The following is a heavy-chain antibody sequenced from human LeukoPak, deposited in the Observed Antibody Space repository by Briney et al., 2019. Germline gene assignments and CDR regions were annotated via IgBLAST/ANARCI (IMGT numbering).Heavy chain of an antibody. D-gene: IGHD1-1*01. CDR2: IYYTGST. V-gene: IGHV4-59*01. CDR3: ARAVHNFGFYYGMDV. Sequence: KPSETLSLTCTVSGASISSFYWNWIRQPPGKGLEWIGNIYYTGSTNYNPSLKSRLSISVDTSKNQFSLKLSSVTAADTAVYYCARAVHNFGFYYGMDVWGQGTTVTVSS. J-gene: IGHJ6*02. CDR1: GASISSFY.